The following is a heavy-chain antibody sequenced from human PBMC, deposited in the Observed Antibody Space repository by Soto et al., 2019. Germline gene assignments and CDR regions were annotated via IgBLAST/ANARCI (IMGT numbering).Heavy chain of an antibody. J-gene: IGHJ2*01. V-gene: IGHV5-10-1*01. Sequence: PGESLKISCKGSGYSFTSYWLSWVRQMPGKGLEWMGRIDPSDSYANYSPSFQGHVTISADKSISTAYLQWSSLKASDTAMYYCARHNLYFFFLMIRREPRSTLFSYTTLFD. CDR3: ARHNLYFFFLMIRREPRSTLFSYTTLFD. CDR1: GYSFTSYW. CDR2: IDPSDSYA. D-gene: IGHD3-9*01.